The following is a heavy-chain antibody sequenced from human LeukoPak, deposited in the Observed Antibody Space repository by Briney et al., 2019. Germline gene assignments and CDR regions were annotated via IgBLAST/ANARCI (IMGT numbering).Heavy chain of an antibody. D-gene: IGHD3/OR15-3a*01. CDR1: GFILSNYY. CDR2: INQDGSER. CDR3: ARAGAYWGSRWYYDF. V-gene: IGHV3-7*01. Sequence: GGPRRLPCAPSGFILSNYYMLWVRPAPGKGLEWVANINQDGSERNYVDSVKGRFTISRDKAKTSLFLQMNSLRAEDTAVYYCARAGAYWGSRWYYDFWGQGTLVTVSP. J-gene: IGHJ4*02.